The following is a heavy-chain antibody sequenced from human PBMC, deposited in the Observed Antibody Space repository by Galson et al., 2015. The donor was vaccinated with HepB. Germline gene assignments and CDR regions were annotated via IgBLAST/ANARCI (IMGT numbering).Heavy chain of an antibody. V-gene: IGHV3-30*18. CDR3: AKGEPPSRTFFQN. Sequence: LRLSCAASGFIFSTYGIHWVRQAPGKGLEWVAVISSDGTNKYYADSVKGRFTISRDNSKNTVYLQMNSLRPEDTAVYFCAKGEPPSRTFFQNWGQGTLVTVSS. CDR2: ISSDGTNK. D-gene: IGHD1-14*01. J-gene: IGHJ1*01. CDR1: GFIFSTYG.